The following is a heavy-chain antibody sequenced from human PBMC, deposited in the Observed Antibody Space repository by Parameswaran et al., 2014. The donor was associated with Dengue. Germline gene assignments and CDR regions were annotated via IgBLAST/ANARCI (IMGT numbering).Heavy chain of an antibody. CDR2: INHSGST. J-gene: IGHJ4*02. CDR3: ARGLYSGYDSGDY. V-gene: IGHV4-34*01. D-gene: IGHD5-12*01. Sequence: RWIRQPPGKGLEWIGEINHSGSTNYNPSLKSRVTISVDTSKNQFSLKLSSVTAADTAVYYCARGLYSGYDSGDYWGQGTLVTVSS.